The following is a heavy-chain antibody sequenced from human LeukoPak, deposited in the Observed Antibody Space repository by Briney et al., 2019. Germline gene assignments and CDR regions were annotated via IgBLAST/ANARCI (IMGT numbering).Heavy chain of an antibody. V-gene: IGHV3-11*05. J-gene: IGHJ4*02. Sequence: GGSLRLSCAASGFTFSDYYMSWIRQAPGKGLEWPSYISSSSYTNSADSVKGRFTISRDNAKNSLYLQMNSLRAEDTAMYYCARDLSRGKSGWYDYWGQGTLVTVSS. CDR3: ARDLSRGKSGWYDY. CDR1: GFTFSDYY. D-gene: IGHD6-19*01. CDR2: ISSSSYT.